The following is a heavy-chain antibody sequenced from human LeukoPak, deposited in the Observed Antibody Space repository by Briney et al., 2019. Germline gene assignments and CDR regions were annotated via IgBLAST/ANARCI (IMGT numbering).Heavy chain of an antibody. J-gene: IGHJ4*02. CDR2: FDPEGGET. CDR3: AVSPVGTQWLAPGY. CDR1: GYTLTELS. D-gene: IGHD6-19*01. V-gene: IGHV1-24*01. Sequence: ASVKVSCKVSGYTLTELSMHWVRQAPGKGLEWMGGFDPEGGETIYAQKFQGRVTMTEDTSTDTAYMELSSLRSEDTAVYYCAVSPVGTQWLAPGYWGQGTLVTVSS.